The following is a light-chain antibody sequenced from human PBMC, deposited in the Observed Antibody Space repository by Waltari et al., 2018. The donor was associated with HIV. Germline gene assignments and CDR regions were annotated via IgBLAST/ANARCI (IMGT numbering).Light chain of an antibody. CDR1: FGSVSSVTY. Sequence: QTVVTQEPSLSVSPGGTVTLTCGLNFGSVSSVTYPSWYQQTPCQPPRALIYSSKTRSSGVPDRFSGSILGDKAALTITGAQADDESDYYCSLYLDSGVSVFGGGTRLSV. CDR3: SLYLDSGVSV. V-gene: IGLV8-61*01. J-gene: IGLJ3*02. CDR2: SSK.